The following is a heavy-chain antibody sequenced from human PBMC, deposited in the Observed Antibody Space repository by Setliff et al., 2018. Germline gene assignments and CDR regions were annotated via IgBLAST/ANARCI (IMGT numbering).Heavy chain of an antibody. CDR3: SRFGLYYEAVYGGGDYYYYGMDV. CDR2: ISGYNGNT. J-gene: IGHJ6*02. Sequence: ASVKVSCKASGYTFTSYGFSWVRQAPGQGLEWMGWISGYNGNTNYAQKVQGRVTMTTDTSTGTIYMELRSLRADDTAAYYCSRFGLYYEAVYGGGDYYYYGMDVWGQGTTVT. CDR1: GYTFTSYG. D-gene: IGHD3-16*01. V-gene: IGHV1-18*01.